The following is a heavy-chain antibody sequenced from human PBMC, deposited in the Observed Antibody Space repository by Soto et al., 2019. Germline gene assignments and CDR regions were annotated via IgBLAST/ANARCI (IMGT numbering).Heavy chain of an antibody. D-gene: IGHD4-17*01. CDR1: GGTFSSYA. V-gene: IGHV1-69*12. Sequence: QVQLVQSGAEVKKPGSSVKVSCKASGGTFSSYAISWVRQAPGQGLEWMAGIIPLFGTADYAQKFQGRVTITADESTSTAYMELSSLRSEDTAVYYCASNYGDYTYYYGMDVWGQGTTVTVSS. J-gene: IGHJ6*02. CDR3: ASNYGDYTYYYGMDV. CDR2: IIPLFGTA.